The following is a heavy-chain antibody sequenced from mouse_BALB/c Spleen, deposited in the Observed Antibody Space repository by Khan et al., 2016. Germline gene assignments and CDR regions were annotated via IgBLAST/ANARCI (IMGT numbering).Heavy chain of an antibody. Sequence: EVQLVESGGGLVQPKGSLKLSCAASGFTFNTYAMNWVRQAQGKGLEWVARIRSKSNNYATYYADSGKDRFTISRDDSQSMLYLQMNNLKTEDTAMYYCVRQRLLTPYWYFDVWGAGTTVTVSS. D-gene: IGHD2-3*01. CDR3: VRQRLLTPYWYFDV. V-gene: IGHV10-1*02. CDR1: GFTFNTYA. CDR2: IRSKSNNYAT. J-gene: IGHJ1*01.